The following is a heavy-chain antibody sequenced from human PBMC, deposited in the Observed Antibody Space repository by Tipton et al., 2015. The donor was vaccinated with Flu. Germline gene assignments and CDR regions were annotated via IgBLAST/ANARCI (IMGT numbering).Heavy chain of an antibody. CDR1: SGSVSSGGYS. CDR3: ARDNLGGAFDY. D-gene: IGHD1-14*01. J-gene: IGHJ4*02. V-gene: IGHV4-61*08. CDR2: IYYSGNT. Sequence: TLSLTCTVSSGSVSSGGYSWSWIRQPPGKGLEWIGYIYYSGNTNYNPSLKSRVTISVDTAKNQLSLKLSSVTAADTAVYYCARDNLGGAFDYWGQGTLVTVAS.